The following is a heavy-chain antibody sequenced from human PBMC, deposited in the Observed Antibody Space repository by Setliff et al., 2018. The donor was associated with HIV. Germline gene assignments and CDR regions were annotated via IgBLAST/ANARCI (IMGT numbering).Heavy chain of an antibody. CDR3: ARRTFGSGRLDP. CDR2: IHTSGST. D-gene: IGHD3-3*01. CDR1: GASTISGSYY. J-gene: IGHJ5*02. Sequence: SETLSLTCTVSGASTISGSYYWSWIRQPAGKGLEWIGQIHTSGSTNYNPSLESRVTISADTSKNQFSLKLTSVNAADTDVYFCARRTFGSGRLDPWGQGTLVTVSS. V-gene: IGHV4-61*09.